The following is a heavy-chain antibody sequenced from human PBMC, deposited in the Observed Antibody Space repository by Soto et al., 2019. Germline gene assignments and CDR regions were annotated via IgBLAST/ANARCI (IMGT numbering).Heavy chain of an antibody. J-gene: IGHJ4*02. V-gene: IGHV3-48*03. D-gene: IGHD6-19*01. CDR1: GFTFSSYE. CDR2: ISSSGSTI. Sequence: EVQLVESGGGLVQPGGSLRLSCAASGFTFSSYEMNWVRQAPGKGLEWVSYISSSGSTIYYADSVKGRFTISRDNAKNSLYLQMNSLRADDTAVYYCARDKGIAVAGPLDYWGQGTLVTVSS. CDR3: ARDKGIAVAGPLDY.